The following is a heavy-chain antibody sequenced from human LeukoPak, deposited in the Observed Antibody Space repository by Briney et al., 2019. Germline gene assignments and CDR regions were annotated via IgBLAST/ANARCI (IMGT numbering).Heavy chain of an antibody. Sequence: PGGSLRLSCAASGFTFSSYGMHWVRQAPGKGLEWVSAIYSGGSTYYADSVKGRFTISRDNSKNTLYLQMNSLRAEDTAVYYCAGGPRGGLIYYYYYGMDVWGQGTTVTVSS. D-gene: IGHD3-10*01. CDR3: AGGPRGGLIYYYYYGMDV. CDR1: GFTFSSYG. J-gene: IGHJ6*02. CDR2: IYSGGST. V-gene: IGHV3-NL1*01.